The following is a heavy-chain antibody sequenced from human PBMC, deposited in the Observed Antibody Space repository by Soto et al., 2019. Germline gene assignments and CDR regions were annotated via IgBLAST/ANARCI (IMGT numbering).Heavy chain of an antibody. V-gene: IGHV5-10-1*01. CDR1: GYSFTSYW. Sequence: PGESLKISCKGPGYSFTSYWISWVRQMPGKGLEWMGRIDPSDSYTNYSPSFQDHVTISADKPISTAYLQWSRLRASDTAMYYCARSRCPYYYCSGAWNGMDVWGQGTTVTVSS. J-gene: IGHJ6*02. D-gene: IGHD3-10*01. CDR2: IDPSDSYT. CDR3: ARSRCPYYYCSGAWNGMDV.